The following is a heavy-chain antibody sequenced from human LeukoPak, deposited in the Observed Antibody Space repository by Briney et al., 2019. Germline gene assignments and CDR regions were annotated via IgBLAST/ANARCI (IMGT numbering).Heavy chain of an antibody. Sequence: PSETLSLTCSVSGGSISSYYWSWIRQPPGKGLEWIGYIYYSGSTNYNPSLKSRVTISVDTSKNQFSLKLSSVTAADTAVYYCAARIAAGDAFDIWGQGTMVTVSS. CDR1: GGSISSYY. CDR3: AARIAAGDAFDI. J-gene: IGHJ3*02. D-gene: IGHD6-13*01. CDR2: IYYSGST. V-gene: IGHV4-59*08.